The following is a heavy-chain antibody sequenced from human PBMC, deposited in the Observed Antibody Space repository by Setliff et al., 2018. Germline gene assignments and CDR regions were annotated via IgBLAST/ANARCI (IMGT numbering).Heavy chain of an antibody. J-gene: IGHJ5*02. V-gene: IGHV1-18*01. CDR3: ARDRGYDSSGYFP. CDR1: GYTFTSYG. D-gene: IGHD3-22*01. Sequence: ASVKVSCKASGYTFTSYGISWVRQAPGQGLEWMGWISAYNGNTSYAQKFQGRVTMTRDTSTSTVYMELSSLRSEDTAVYYCARDRGYDSSGYFPWGQGTLVTVPS. CDR2: ISAYNGNT.